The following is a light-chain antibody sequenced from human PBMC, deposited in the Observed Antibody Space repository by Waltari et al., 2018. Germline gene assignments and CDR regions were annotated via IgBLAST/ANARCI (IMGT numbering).Light chain of an antibody. V-gene: IGLV2-23*02. CDR2: DVN. Sequence: QSALTQTATVSGSPGQSITISCTGSSSDVGNYNLVSWYQQHPGEAPKLIIYDVNKRHVGVSNRFSGSKSGNTASLTISGLQAADEADYYCCSYAGSSVSVFGGGTKVTVL. CDR1: SSDVGNYNL. CDR3: CSYAGSSVSV. J-gene: IGLJ3*02.